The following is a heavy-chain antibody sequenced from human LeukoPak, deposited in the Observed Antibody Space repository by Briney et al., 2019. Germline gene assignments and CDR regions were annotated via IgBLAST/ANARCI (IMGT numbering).Heavy chain of an antibody. D-gene: IGHD4-11*01. Sequence: SETLSLTCAVYGGSFSGCYWSWIRLPPGKGLEWIGEINHSGSTNYNPSLKSRVTISVDTSKNQFSLKLSSVTAADTAVYYCAREVSSVIRYFDYWGQGTLVTVSS. V-gene: IGHV4-34*01. CDR3: AREVSSVIRYFDY. CDR1: GGSFSGCY. J-gene: IGHJ4*02. CDR2: INHSGST.